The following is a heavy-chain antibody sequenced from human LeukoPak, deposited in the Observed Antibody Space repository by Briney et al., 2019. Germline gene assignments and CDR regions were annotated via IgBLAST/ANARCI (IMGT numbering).Heavy chain of an antibody. CDR3: ARPSGFGELLWDAFDI. CDR2: ISYDGSNK. D-gene: IGHD3-10*01. Sequence: GGSLRLSCAASGFTFSSYAMHWVRQAPGKGLEWVAVISYDGSNKYYADSVKGRFTISRDNSKNTLYLQMNSLRAEDTAVYYCARPSGFGELLWDAFDIWGQGTMVTVSS. CDR1: GFTFSSYA. J-gene: IGHJ3*02. V-gene: IGHV3-30*04.